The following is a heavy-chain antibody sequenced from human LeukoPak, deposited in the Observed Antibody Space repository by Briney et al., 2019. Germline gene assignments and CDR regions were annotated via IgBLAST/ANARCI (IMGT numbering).Heavy chain of an antibody. V-gene: IGHV3-23*01. CDR3: ARDRRIAARPGYYYGMDV. D-gene: IGHD6-6*01. J-gene: IGHJ6*02. CDR2: ITGGGGST. Sequence: PGGSLRLSCAASRFTFSTYGMSWVRQAPGKGLEWVSSITGGGGSTYYADSVKGRFTISRDNSKNTLYLQMNSLRAEDTAVYYCARDRRIAARPGYYYGMDVWGQGTTVTVSS. CDR1: RFTFSTYG.